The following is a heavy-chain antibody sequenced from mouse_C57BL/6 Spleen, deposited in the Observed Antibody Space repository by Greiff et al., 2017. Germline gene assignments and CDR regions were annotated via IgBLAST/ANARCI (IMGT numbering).Heavy chain of an antibody. V-gene: IGHV8-12*01. D-gene: IGHD2-4*01. CDR1: GFSLSTSGMG. CDR2: IYWDDDK. Sequence: QVTLKVCGPGILQSSQTLSLTCSFSGFSLSTSGMGVSWIRQPSGKGLEWLAHIYWDDDKRYNPSLKSRLTISKDTSRNQVFLKITSVDTADTATYYCARKVYYDYDVWYFDVWGTGTTVTVSS. CDR3: ARKVYYDYDVWYFDV. J-gene: IGHJ1*03.